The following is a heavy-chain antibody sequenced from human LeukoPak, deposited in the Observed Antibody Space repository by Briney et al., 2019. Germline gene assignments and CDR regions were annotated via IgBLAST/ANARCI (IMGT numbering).Heavy chain of an antibody. CDR2: IYHSGST. D-gene: IGHD3-9*01. CDR1: GGSISSGGYS. Sequence: PSQTLSLTCAVSGGSISSGGYSWSWIRQPPGKGLEWIGYIYHSGSTYYNPSLKSRVTISVDRSKNQFSLKLSSVTAADTAVYYCARAVETLTDNWFDPWGQGTLVTVSS. V-gene: IGHV4-30-2*01. CDR3: ARAVETLTDNWFDP. J-gene: IGHJ5*02.